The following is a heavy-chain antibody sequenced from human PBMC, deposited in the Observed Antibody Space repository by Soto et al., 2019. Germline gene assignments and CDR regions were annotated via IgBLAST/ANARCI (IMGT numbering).Heavy chain of an antibody. CDR2: INHSGST. CDR3: ARGLPRYCSGGSCSNWFDP. V-gene: IGHV4-34*01. Sequence: QVQLQQWGAGLLKPSETLSLTCAVYGGSFSGYYWSWIRQPPGKGLEWIGEINHSGSTNYNPSLKSRVTISVDTSKNQCSLKLSSVTAADTAVYYCARGLPRYCSGGSCSNWFDPWGQGTLVTVSS. CDR1: GGSFSGYY. J-gene: IGHJ5*02. D-gene: IGHD2-15*01.